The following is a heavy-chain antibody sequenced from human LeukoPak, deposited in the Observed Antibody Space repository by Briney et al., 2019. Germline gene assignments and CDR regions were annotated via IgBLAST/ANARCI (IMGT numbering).Heavy chain of an antibody. Sequence: PGGSLRLSCAASGFTFSSYWMSWVRQAPGKGLEWVANIKQDGSEKYYVDSVKGRFTISRDNANNSLYLQMNSLSAEDTAVYYCARNPVSYYYDSSGYSPFDPWGQGTLVTVSS. CDR1: GFTFSSYW. CDR3: ARNPVSYYYDSSGYSPFDP. CDR2: IKQDGSEK. D-gene: IGHD3-22*01. V-gene: IGHV3-7*03. J-gene: IGHJ5*02.